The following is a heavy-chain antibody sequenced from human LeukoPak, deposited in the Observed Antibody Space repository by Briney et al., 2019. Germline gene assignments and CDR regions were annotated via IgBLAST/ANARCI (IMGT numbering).Heavy chain of an antibody. CDR2: IDYRGRT. V-gene: IGHV4-39*01. CDR3: VRRVNTYGGWFDR. Sequence: PSETLSLTCSVSGDSISSSNFHWGWIRPSPGKGLERIGTIDYRGRTFYNPSLNNRVTISADTSRNQLSLKLSSVTATDTAIYYCVRRVNTYGGWFDRWGQGALVTVSS. D-gene: IGHD5-18*01. CDR1: GDSISSSNFH. J-gene: IGHJ5*02.